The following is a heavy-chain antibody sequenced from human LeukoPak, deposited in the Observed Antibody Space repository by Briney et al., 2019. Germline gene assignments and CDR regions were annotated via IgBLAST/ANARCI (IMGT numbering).Heavy chain of an antibody. CDR1: GITVSSNY. Sequence: PGGSLRPSCAASGITVSSNYKSWVRQAPGKGLEWVSVIYSGGSTYYADSVKGRFTISRDDSKNTAYLQMNGLKTEDTAVYYCTRYIAAVGKVNWGQGTLVTVSS. J-gene: IGHJ4*02. D-gene: IGHD6-13*01. CDR2: IYSGGST. V-gene: IGHV3-66*01. CDR3: TRYIAAVGKVN.